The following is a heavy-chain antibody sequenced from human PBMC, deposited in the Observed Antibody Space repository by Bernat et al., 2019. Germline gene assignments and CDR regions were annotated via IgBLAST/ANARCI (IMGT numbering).Heavy chain of an antibody. CDR1: GFTFSSYG. V-gene: IGHV3-30*18. CDR2: ISYDGSNK. Sequence: QVQLVESGGGVVQPGRSLRLSCAASGFTFSSYGMHWVRQAPGKGLEWVAVISYDGSNKYYADSVKGRFTITRDKSKNTLYLQMNSLRAEDTAVYYWAKAEEQWLGEYFQHWGQGTLVTVAS. D-gene: IGHD6-19*01. J-gene: IGHJ1*01. CDR3: AKAEEQWLGEYFQH.